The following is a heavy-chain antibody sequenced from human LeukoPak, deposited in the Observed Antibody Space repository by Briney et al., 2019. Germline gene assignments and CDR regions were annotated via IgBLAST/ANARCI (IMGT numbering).Heavy chain of an antibody. CDR1: GGFISSPYW. J-gene: IGHJ4*02. Sequence: SETLSLTCAVSGGFISSPYWWSRVRQPPGKGLEWIGEIYRGGSTSYNPSLKSRVIMSVDTSNPLSLNLISVTAADTAVYFCARHQAGSNTFDYWGQGTLVTVSS. V-gene: IGHV4-4*02. CDR2: IYRGGST. CDR3: ARHQAGSNTFDY. D-gene: IGHD4/OR15-4a*01.